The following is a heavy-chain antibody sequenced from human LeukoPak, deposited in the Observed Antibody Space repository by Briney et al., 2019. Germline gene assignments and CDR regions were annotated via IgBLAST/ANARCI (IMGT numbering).Heavy chain of an antibody. V-gene: IGHV3-23*01. CDR1: GFTYSSYG. J-gene: IGHJ4*02. D-gene: IGHD5-24*01. Sequence: GGSLRLSCAASGFTYSSYGMSWVRQAPGKGLEWVPSISGSGGSTYYGDSVKGRFTISRDNSKNTLYLQMNSLRAEDTAVYYCAKRDAYNSGWPDYWGQGTLVTVSS. CDR3: AKRDAYNSGWPDY. CDR2: ISGSGGST.